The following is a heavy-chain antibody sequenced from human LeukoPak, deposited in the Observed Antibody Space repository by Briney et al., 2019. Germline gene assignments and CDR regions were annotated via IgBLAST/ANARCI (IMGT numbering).Heavy chain of an antibody. J-gene: IGHJ6*02. CDR1: GYTFTSYY. D-gene: IGHD6-13*01. CDR2: IIPILGIA. Sequence: ASVKVSCKASGYTFTSYYMHWVRQAPGQGLEWMGRIIPILGIANYAQKFQGRVTITADKSTSTAYMELSSLRSEDTAVYYCARGEVQAAAGQPYYYYYYGMDVWGQGTTVTVSS. CDR3: ARGEVQAAAGQPYYYYYYGMDV. V-gene: IGHV1-69*04.